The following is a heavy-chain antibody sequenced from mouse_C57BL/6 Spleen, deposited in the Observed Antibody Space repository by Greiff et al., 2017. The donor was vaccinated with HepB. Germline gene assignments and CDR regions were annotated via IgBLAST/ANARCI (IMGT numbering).Heavy chain of an antibody. V-gene: IGHV5-2*01. CDR2: INSDGGST. CDR1: EYEFPSHD. J-gene: IGHJ4*01. CDR3: ARHGDYDLRDAMDY. D-gene: IGHD2-4*01. Sequence: EVKLMESGGGLVQPGESLKLSCESNEYEFPSHDMSWVRKTPEKRLELVAAINSDGGSTYYPDTMERRFIISRDNTKKTLYLQMSSLRSEDTALYYCARHGDYDLRDAMDYWGQGTSVTVSS.